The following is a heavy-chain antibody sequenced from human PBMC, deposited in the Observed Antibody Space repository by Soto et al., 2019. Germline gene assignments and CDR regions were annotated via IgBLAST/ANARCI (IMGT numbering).Heavy chain of an antibody. D-gene: IGHD6-19*01. Sequence: SETLSLTCTVSGGSISSYYWSWIRQPPGKGLEWIGYIYYSGSTNYNPSLKSRVTISVDTSKNQFSLKLSSVTAADTAVYYCAILRQGQGQWPDAFDIWGQGTTVTVSS. J-gene: IGHJ3*02. V-gene: IGHV4-59*08. CDR1: GGSISSYY. CDR3: AILRQGQGQWPDAFDI. CDR2: IYYSGST.